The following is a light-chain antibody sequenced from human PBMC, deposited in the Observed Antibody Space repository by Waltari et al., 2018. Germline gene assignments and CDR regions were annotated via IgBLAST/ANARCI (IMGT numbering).Light chain of an antibody. J-gene: IGKJ2*01. Sequence: DIVMTQSPLSLPVTPGQPASISCRSSQSLLHSNGYNYLDWYLQKPGKSPQLLTYLGSNRASGVPDRFVGSGSGTDFTLKITRVEAEDVAVYYCMQALQSPRTFGLGTRLEI. CDR1: QSLLHSNGYNY. CDR2: LGS. CDR3: MQALQSPRT. V-gene: IGKV2-28*01.